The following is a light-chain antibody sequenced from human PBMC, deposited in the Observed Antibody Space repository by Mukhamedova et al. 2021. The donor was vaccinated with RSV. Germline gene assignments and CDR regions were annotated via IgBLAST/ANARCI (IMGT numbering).Light chain of an antibody. J-gene: IGKJ1*01. V-gene: IGKV1-5*03. CDR2: KAS. Sequence: WYQRRVHGQSPKLLISKASNLKTGVPLRFSGSGSGTEFTLTISSLQPDDFATYHCQHYNNYPWTFGPGTKVELK. CDR3: QHYNNYPWT.